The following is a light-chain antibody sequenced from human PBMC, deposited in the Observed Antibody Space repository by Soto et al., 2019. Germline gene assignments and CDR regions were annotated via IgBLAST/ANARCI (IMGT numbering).Light chain of an antibody. CDR1: SSTIGSNT. CDR2: SNN. Sequence: QSVLTQPPSASGTPGQRVTISCSGSSSTIGSNTVNWYQQFPGTAPKLLMYSNNQRPSGVPDRFSGSKSGTSASLAISGLQSEDEADYYCAAWDDSLNGHVVFGGGTKLTVL. V-gene: IGLV1-44*01. J-gene: IGLJ2*01. CDR3: AAWDDSLNGHVV.